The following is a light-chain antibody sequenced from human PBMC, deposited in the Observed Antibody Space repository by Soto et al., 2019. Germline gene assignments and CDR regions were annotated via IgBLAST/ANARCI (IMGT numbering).Light chain of an antibody. J-gene: IGKJ4*01. CDR3: QQYNNCPPLT. CDR1: RGVSSD. CDR2: GAS. V-gene: IGKV3-15*01. Sequence: EIVMTQSPATLSVSPGERVILSCRASRGVSSDLAWYQQKPGQAPRLLIYGASTRATGIPAGFSGSGSGTEFTLTISSLQSEDFAVYYCQQYNNCPPLTFGGGTKVEIK.